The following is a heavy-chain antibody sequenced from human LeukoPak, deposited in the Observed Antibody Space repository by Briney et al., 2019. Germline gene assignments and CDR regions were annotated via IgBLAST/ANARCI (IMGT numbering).Heavy chain of an antibody. CDR3: ARGGIAVAGRGWFDP. Sequence: PGGSLRLSCPASGFTVSSNYMRWVRQAPGKGLEWVSVIYSGGSTYYADSVKGRFTISRDNSKNTLYLQMNSLRAEDTAVYYCARGGIAVAGRGWFDPWGQGTLVTVSS. CDR2: IYSGGST. D-gene: IGHD6-19*01. J-gene: IGHJ5*02. V-gene: IGHV3-53*01. CDR1: GFTVSSNY.